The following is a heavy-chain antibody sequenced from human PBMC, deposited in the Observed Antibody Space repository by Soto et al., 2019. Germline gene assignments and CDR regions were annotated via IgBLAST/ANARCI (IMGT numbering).Heavy chain of an antibody. CDR2: IHSDGSST. J-gene: IGHJ3*01. D-gene: IGHD2-21*02. CDR3: ARGDRGAFDL. Sequence: EVQLVESEGGLVQPGGSLRLSCAASGFTFSYYWMHWVRQAPGQGLVWASRIHSDGSSTTYADSVKGRFTISRDNAKNTLYLQMNSLRAEDTAVYYCARGDRGAFDLWGQGTMVTVSS. CDR1: GFTFSYYW. V-gene: IGHV3-74*01.